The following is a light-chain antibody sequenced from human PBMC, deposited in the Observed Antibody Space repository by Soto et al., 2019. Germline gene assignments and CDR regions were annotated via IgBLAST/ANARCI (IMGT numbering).Light chain of an antibody. V-gene: IGKV1-27*01. CDR1: QDIAIY. CDR2: AAS. J-gene: IGKJ5*01. CDR3: QKYNSAPSIT. Sequence: IQLTQSPSSLSASVGDRVTITCRASQDIAIYLAWYQQKPGEAPKLLIYAASTLQSGVPSRFSGSGSGTDFTLTISSLQPEDVATYYCQKYNSAPSITFGQGTRLEIK.